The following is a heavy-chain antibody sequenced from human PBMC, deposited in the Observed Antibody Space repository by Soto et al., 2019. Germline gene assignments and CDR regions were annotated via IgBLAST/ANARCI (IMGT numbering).Heavy chain of an antibody. CDR3: ARFPLWFGELDY. D-gene: IGHD3-10*01. V-gene: IGHV4-30-2*01. CDR1: GASIGSGSYS. CDR2: LHHSGDT. Sequence: QLQLQESGSGLVRPSQTLSLTCTVSGASIGSGSYSWNWIRQPPGKGLEWIGYLHHSGDTYFNPSPRRRVSISVDRSNNQFSLKLISVTAADTAVYYCARFPLWFGELDYWGQGALVTVSS. J-gene: IGHJ4*02.